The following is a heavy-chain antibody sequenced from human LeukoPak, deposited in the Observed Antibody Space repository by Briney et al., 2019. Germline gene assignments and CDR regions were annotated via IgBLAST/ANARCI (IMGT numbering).Heavy chain of an antibody. D-gene: IGHD3-22*01. V-gene: IGHV3-23*01. CDR1: GFPFSSHG. CDR2: ISGSGGST. J-gene: IGHJ4*02. CDR3: AKELNYYDTSGSY. Sequence: PGGTLRLSCAGSGFPFSSHGMNWVRQAPGKGLEWVSAISGSGGSTYYADSVKGRFTISRDNSKNTLYLQMNSLRAEDTAVYYCAKELNYYDTSGSYWGQGTLVTVSS.